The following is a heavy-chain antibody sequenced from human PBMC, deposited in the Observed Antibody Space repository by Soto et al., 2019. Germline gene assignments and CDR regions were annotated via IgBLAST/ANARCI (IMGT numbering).Heavy chain of an antibody. J-gene: IGHJ3*02. Sequence: EVQLVESGGGLVKPGGSLRLSCAASGFTFSSYSMNWVRQAPGKRLEWVSSIRSSSSYIYYADSVKGRFTISRDNAKNSLYLQMNSLRAEDTAVYYCARSTEERAFDIWCQGTMVTVS. CDR3: ARSTEERAFDI. V-gene: IGHV3-21*01. CDR2: IRSSSSYI. CDR1: GFTFSSYS.